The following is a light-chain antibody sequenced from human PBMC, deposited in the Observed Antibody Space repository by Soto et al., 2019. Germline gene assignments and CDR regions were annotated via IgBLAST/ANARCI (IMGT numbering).Light chain of an antibody. Sequence: IVLTQSPGTLYLSPGERATLSCRVSQSVSSRYLAWYQQRRGQAPRLVIYGATSRATGIPDRFSVSVSGTDGTITISRLETEDGSVYYCHQLGSSPATFCQGTKVDIK. J-gene: IGKJ1*01. CDR1: QSVSSRY. CDR3: HQLGSSPAT. V-gene: IGKV3-20*01. CDR2: GAT.